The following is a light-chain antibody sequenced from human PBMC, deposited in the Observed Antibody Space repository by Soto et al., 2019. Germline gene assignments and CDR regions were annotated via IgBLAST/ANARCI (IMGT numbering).Light chain of an antibody. V-gene: IGKV3-15*01. CDR2: AAS. CDR1: QTIDTN. CDR3: MQALQTPLT. J-gene: IGKJ5*01. Sequence: EIVMTQSPGTLSVSEGERATISCRASQTIDTNLAWYQQKPGQAPRLLIFAASTRATGIPARFSGSGSGTEVTLKVSRVEAEDVGVYYCMQALQTPLTFGQGTRLEI.